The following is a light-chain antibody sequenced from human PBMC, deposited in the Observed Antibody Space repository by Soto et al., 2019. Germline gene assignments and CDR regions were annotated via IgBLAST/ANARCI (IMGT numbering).Light chain of an antibody. CDR3: QQSSSTPRT. CDR1: QSVSSTY. Sequence: EIVLTQSPGTLSLFPGERATLSCRASQSVSSTYFAWYRQKPGQPPSLLIYGASNRATGVPDRFSGSGSGPDFTLTISSLQRDDVATYYCQQSSSTPRTFGGGTKVEIK. J-gene: IGKJ4*01. CDR2: GAS. V-gene: IGKV3-20*01.